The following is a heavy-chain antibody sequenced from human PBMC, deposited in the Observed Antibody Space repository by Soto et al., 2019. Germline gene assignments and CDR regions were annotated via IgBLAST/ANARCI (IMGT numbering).Heavy chain of an antibody. Sequence: ASVKVSCKASGYTFTSYGISWVRQAPGQGLEWMGWISAYNGNTNYAQKLQGRVTMTEDTSTNTAYMELSSLRSEDTAVYYCATVIAAAGPSYYFDYWGQGTLVTAPQ. V-gene: IGHV1-18*01. CDR3: ATVIAAAGPSYYFDY. CDR1: GYTFTSYG. CDR2: ISAYNGNT. D-gene: IGHD6-13*01. J-gene: IGHJ4*02.